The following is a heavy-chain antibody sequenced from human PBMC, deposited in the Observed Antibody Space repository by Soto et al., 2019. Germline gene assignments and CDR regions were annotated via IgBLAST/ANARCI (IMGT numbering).Heavy chain of an antibody. CDR2: FSLSGTT. D-gene: IGHD2-8*02. V-gene: IGHV4-4*07. Sequence: PSETLSLTCTVSGASITGSFFWSWIRQPAGKGLEWIGRFSLSGTTNYNPSLRSRVTMSADVSKNQFSLRLTSVTAADTALYYCARGMTPPGAPAWYYFDSWGQGXLVTVYS. J-gene: IGHJ4*02. CDR3: ARGMTPPGAPAWYYFDS. CDR1: GASITGSFF.